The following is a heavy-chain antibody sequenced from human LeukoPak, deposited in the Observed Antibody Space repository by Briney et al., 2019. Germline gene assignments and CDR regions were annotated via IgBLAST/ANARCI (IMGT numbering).Heavy chain of an antibody. V-gene: IGHV3-30*02. CDR2: IRYDGSNK. Sequence: GGSLRLSCAASGFTFSSYGMHWVRQAPGKGLEWVAFIRYDGSNKYYADSVKGRFTISRDNSKNTLYLQMNSLRAEDTAVYYCAKEWGVAAAGRGPPDYWGQGTLVTVSS. CDR1: GFTFSSYG. J-gene: IGHJ4*02. CDR3: AKEWGVAAAGRGPPDY. D-gene: IGHD6-13*01.